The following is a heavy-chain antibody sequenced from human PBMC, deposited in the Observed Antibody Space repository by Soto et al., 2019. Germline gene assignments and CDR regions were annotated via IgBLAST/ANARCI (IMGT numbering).Heavy chain of an antibody. CDR1: GGSISTAGYY. CDR3: ARIIAAASNWFDP. Sequence: SETLSLTCTVSGGSISTAGYYWSWLRQYPGKGLEWMGYIYSSGNTYYNPSLKSRVSISLDTAKNQFSLKVRSVTAADTAVYYCARIIAAASNWFDPWGQGTLVTVSS. J-gene: IGHJ5*02. CDR2: IYSSGNT. D-gene: IGHD6-13*01. V-gene: IGHV4-31*03.